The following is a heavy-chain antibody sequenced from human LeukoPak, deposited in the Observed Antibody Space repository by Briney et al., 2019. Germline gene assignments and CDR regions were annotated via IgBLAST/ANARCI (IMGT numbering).Heavy chain of an antibody. CDR1: GYTYTGYY. Sequence: ASVKVSCNASGYTYTGYYMHWARQAPGQGLEWMGWINPNSGGTNYAQKFQGRVTMTRDTSISTAYMELSRLRSDDTAVYYCARVRVPAVDNYWGQGTLVTVSS. D-gene: IGHD2-2*01. CDR2: INPNSGGT. CDR3: ARVRVPAVDNY. J-gene: IGHJ4*02. V-gene: IGHV1-2*02.